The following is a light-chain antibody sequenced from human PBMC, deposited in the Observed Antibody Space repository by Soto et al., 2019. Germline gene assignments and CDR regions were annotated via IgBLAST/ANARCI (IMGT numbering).Light chain of an antibody. CDR2: GAS. CDR1: QSVTYDQ. V-gene: IGKV3-20*01. J-gene: IGKJ1*01. CDR3: QQYGDLPPT. Sequence: PWERATLSCRASQSVTYDQLAWYRQTPGQAPRLLIYGASSRAAGIPDRFSGSGSGTDFTLTISRLEPEDFVVYHCQQYGDLPPTFGQGTKVEIK.